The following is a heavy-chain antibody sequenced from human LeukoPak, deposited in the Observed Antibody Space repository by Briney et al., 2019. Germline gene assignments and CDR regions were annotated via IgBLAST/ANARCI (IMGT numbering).Heavy chain of an antibody. CDR1: GFTFSSYS. J-gene: IGHJ4*02. Sequence: GGSLRLSCAASGFTFSSYSMNWVRQAPRKGLERVTSISSSSSYIYYADSVKRRFTISRDNAKNSLYLEMDRLRAEDSVVYYCARGTGGNSIDYWGQGTLVTVSS. V-gene: IGHV3-21*01. CDR3: ARGTGGNSIDY. D-gene: IGHD4-23*01. CDR2: ISSSSSYI.